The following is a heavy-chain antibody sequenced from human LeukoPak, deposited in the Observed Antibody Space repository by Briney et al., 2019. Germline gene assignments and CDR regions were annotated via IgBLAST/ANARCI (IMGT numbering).Heavy chain of an antibody. V-gene: IGHV3-53*05. D-gene: IGHD6-13*01. CDR3: ARRSSAAGAIDY. CDR2: IYSGGST. Sequence: PGGSLRLSCAASGFTVSSNYMSWVRQAPGKGLEWVSVIYSGGSTYYADSVKGRFTISRDNSKNTLHLQMNSLRAEDTAVNYCARRSSAAGAIDYWGQGTLVTVSS. J-gene: IGHJ4*02. CDR1: GFTVSSNY.